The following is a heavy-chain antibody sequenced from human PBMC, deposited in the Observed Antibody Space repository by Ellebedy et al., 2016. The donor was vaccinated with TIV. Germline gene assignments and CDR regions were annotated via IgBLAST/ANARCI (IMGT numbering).Heavy chain of an antibody. J-gene: IGHJ4*02. CDR2: INTCNGNR. CDR1: GYTFINYG. V-gene: IGHV1-18*04. D-gene: IGHD5-12*01. CDR3: ARYRLGEGSGYEFFDY. Sequence: AASVKVSCKASGYTFINYGFIWVRQAPGQGLEWMGWINTCNGNRNYAQKLQGRLTMTTDTSTGTAYMQLRSLRSDDTAVYYCARYRLGEGSGYEFFDYWGQGTLVTVSS.